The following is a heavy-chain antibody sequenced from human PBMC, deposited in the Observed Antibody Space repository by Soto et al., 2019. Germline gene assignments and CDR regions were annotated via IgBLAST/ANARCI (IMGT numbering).Heavy chain of an antibody. J-gene: IGHJ6*02. Sequence: QVQLQESGPGLVKPSETLSLTCTVSGGSVSSGSYYWSWIRQPPGKGLEWIGYIYYSGSTNYNPSLKSRVTRSVDTSKNQFSRKLSSVTAADTAVYYCARGLPYYYYGMDVWGQGTTVTVSS. V-gene: IGHV4-61*01. CDR2: IYYSGST. CDR1: GGSVSSGSYY. CDR3: ARGLPYYYYGMDV.